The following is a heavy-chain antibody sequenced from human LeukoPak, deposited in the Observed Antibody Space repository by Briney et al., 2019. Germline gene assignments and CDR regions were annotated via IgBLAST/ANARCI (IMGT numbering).Heavy chain of an antibody. V-gene: IGHV3-30*18. D-gene: IGHD3-3*01. CDR3: AKRLAQRYDFWSGYNYYYYGMDV. Sequence: GGSLRLSCAASGFTFSSYGMHWVRQAPGKGLEWVAVISYDGSNKYYAESVKGRFTISRDNSKNTLYLQMNSLRAEDTAVYYCAKRLAQRYDFWSGYNYYYYGMDVWGQGTTDTVSS. J-gene: IGHJ6*02. CDR1: GFTFSSYG. CDR2: ISYDGSNK.